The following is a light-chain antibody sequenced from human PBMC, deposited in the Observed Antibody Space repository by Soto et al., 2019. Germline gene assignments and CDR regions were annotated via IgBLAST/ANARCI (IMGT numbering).Light chain of an antibody. CDR2: GAS. CDR1: QSVSSSY. Sequence: EIVLTQSPGTLSLSPGERATLSCRASQSVSSSYLAWYQQKPGQAPSLLIYGASSRATGIPDRFSGSGSGTDFTLTISRLQPADFAVYYCHQYGSSGYTFGQGTKLEI. V-gene: IGKV3-20*01. J-gene: IGKJ2*01. CDR3: HQYGSSGYT.